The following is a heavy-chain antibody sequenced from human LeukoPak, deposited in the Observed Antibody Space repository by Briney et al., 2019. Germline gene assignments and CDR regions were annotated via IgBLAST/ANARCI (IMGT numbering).Heavy chain of an antibody. J-gene: IGHJ2*01. CDR2: IYYSGST. V-gene: IGHV4-59*08. CDR1: GGSISSYY. Sequence: SETLSLTCTVSGGSISSYYWSWIRQPPGKGLEWIGYIYYSGSTNYNPSLKSRVTISVDASKNQFSLKLSSVTAADTAVYYCARQGGGFWYFDLWGRGTLVTVSS. D-gene: IGHD6-25*01. CDR3: ARQGGGFWYFDL.